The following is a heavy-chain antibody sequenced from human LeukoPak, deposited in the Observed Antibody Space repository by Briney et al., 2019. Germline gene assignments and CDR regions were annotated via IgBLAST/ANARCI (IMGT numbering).Heavy chain of an antibody. CDR2: IYHSGST. Sequence: SETLSLTCAVSGGSISSSNWWSWVRQPPGKGLEWIGEIYHSGSTNYNPSLKSRVTISVDKSKNQFSLKLSSVTAADTAVYYCARDRRYFDWSPWEVGWFDPWGQGTLVTVSS. V-gene: IGHV4-4*02. CDR1: GGSISSSNW. CDR3: ARDRRYFDWSPWEVGWFDP. D-gene: IGHD3-9*01. J-gene: IGHJ5*02.